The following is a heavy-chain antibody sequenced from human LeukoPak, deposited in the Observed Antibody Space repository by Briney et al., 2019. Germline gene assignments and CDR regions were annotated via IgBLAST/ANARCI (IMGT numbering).Heavy chain of an antibody. CDR2: IYYSGST. CDR3: ARAVNCSGGSCSSYYYYYMDV. D-gene: IGHD2-15*01. Sequence: SETLSLTCTVSGGSISSYYWSWIRQPPGKGLEWIGYIYYSGSTNYNPSLKSRVTISVDTSKNQFSLKLSSVTAADTAVYYCARAVNCSGGSCSSYYYYYMDVWGKGTTVTISS. V-gene: IGHV4-59*01. CDR1: GGSISSYY. J-gene: IGHJ6*03.